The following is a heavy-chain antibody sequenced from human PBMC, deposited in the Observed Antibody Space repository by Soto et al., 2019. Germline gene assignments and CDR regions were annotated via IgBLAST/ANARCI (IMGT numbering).Heavy chain of an antibody. CDR1: GGSISSSSYY. D-gene: IGHD6-13*01. Sequence: SETLSLTCTVSGGSISSSSYYWGWIRQPPGKGLEWIGSIYYSGSTYYNPSLKSRVTISVDTSKNQFSLKLSSVTAADTAVYYCARHRSLQLWSRDRVAAAGHYYFDYWGQGTLVTVPS. CDR2: IYYSGST. CDR3: ARHRSLQLWSRDRVAAAGHYYFDY. J-gene: IGHJ4*02. V-gene: IGHV4-39*01.